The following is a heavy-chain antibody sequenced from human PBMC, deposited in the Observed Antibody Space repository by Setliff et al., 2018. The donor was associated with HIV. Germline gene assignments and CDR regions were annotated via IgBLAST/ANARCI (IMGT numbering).Heavy chain of an antibody. CDR1: DYSISSAYY. V-gene: IGHV4-38-2*01. J-gene: IGHJ6*03. CDR3: ARVSKTYWYSIPRDYYHHMDV. CDR2: INHSGST. Sequence: SETLSLTCGVSDYSISSAYYWAWIWQPPGKGLEWIGEINHSGSTNYNPSLKSRVTISLDTSKNQFSLKLSSVSAADTAVYYCARVSKTYWYSIPRDYYHHMDVWGKGTTVTVSS. D-gene: IGHD2-8*02.